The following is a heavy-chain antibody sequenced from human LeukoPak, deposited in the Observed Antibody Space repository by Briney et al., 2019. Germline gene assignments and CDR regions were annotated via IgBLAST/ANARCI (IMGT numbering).Heavy chain of an antibody. CDR3: TRDEYCSGGSCYLDYYYYYMDV. V-gene: IGHV3-49*03. Sequence: PGRSLRLSCTASGFTFGDYAMSWFRQAPGEGLEWVGFIRSKAYGGTTEYAASVKGRFTISRDDSKSIAYLQMNSLKTEDTAVYYCTRDEYCSGGSCYLDYYYYYMDVWGKGTTVTVSS. CDR2: IRSKAYGGTT. D-gene: IGHD2-15*01. J-gene: IGHJ6*03. CDR1: GFTFGDYA.